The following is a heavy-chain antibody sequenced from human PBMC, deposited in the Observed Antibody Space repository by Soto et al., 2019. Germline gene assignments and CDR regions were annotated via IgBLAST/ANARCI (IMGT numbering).Heavy chain of an antibody. CDR1: GGSVSSGAYY. D-gene: IGHD3-10*01. CDR3: ARSGNPLVYFDY. V-gene: IGHV4-31*03. CDR2: IYYSGST. J-gene: IGHJ4*02. Sequence: QVQLQESGPGLVKPSQTLSLTCTVSGGSVSSGAYYWSWIRQHAGKGLEWIGYIYYSGSTYSNPSLKSRVIISLDTSENQFSLKLSSVTAADTAVYYCARSGNPLVYFDYWGPGTLVTVSS.